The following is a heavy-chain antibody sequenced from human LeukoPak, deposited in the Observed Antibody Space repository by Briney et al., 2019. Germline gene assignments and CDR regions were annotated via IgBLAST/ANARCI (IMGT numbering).Heavy chain of an antibody. D-gene: IGHD5/OR15-5a*01. V-gene: IGHV4-59*01. CDR2: IYYSGST. CDR3: ARVRSTISRWFDP. CDR1: GGSISSYY. Sequence: SETLSLTCTVSGGSISSYYWSWIRQPPGKGLEWIGYIYYSGSTNYNPSLKSRVTISVDTSKNQFSLKLSSVTAADTAVYYCARVRSTISRWFDPWGQGTLVTVSS. J-gene: IGHJ5*02.